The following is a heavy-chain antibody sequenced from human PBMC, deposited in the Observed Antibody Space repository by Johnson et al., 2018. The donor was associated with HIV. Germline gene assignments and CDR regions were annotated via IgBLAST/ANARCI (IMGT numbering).Heavy chain of an antibody. V-gene: IGHV3-30-3*01. J-gene: IGHJ3*02. CDR3: AKDGQRGRAMIVARLGAFDI. D-gene: IGHD3-22*01. CDR2: ISYDGSNK. Sequence: QVQLVESGGGVVQPGRSLRLSCAASGFTFSSYSMHWVRQAPSKGLEWVAVISYDGSNKYYADSVKGRFTISRDNSKNTLYLQMNSLRPEDTAVYYCAKDGQRGRAMIVARLGAFDIWGQGTMVTVSS. CDR1: GFTFSSYS.